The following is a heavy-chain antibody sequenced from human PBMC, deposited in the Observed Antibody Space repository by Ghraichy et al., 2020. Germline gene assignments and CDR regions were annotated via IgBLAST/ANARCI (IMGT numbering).Heavy chain of an antibody. Sequence: SQTLSLTCTVSGGSISSGGYYWSWIRQHPGKGLEWIGYIYYSGSTYYNPSLKSRVTISVDTSKNQFSLKLSSVTAADTAVYYCARILAVAGSLVGISGFDPWGQGTLVTVSS. V-gene: IGHV4-31*03. D-gene: IGHD6-19*01. J-gene: IGHJ5*02. CDR1: GGSISSGGYY. CDR3: ARILAVAGSLVGISGFDP. CDR2: IYYSGST.